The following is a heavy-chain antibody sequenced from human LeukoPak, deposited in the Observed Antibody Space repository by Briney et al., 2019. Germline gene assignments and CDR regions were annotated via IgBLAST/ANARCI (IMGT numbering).Heavy chain of an antibody. J-gene: IGHJ4*02. Sequence: ASVKVSCXASGYSFTGQDMHWVRQAPGQGLEWMGWINPNSGDTNYAQKFQGRVTMTRDTTISTAYMELNRLTSDDTAVYYCASYPRYSSTPPFDYWGQGTPVTVSS. V-gene: IGHV1-2*02. D-gene: IGHD6-19*01. CDR3: ASYPRYSSTPPFDY. CDR2: INPNSGDT. CDR1: GYSFTGQD.